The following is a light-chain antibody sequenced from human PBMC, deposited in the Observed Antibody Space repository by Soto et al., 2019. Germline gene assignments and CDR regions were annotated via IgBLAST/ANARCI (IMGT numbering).Light chain of an antibody. CDR3: QQSYSTTVP. CDR2: ASS. CDR1: QSVGIY. J-gene: IGKJ1*01. V-gene: IGKV1-39*01. Sequence: DIQMTQSPSSLSASIGDRVTITCRASQSVGIYLSWYQQKPGKAPNLLIYASSSLQSGVPSRFSGSGTGTDFTLTISTRQPEDFATYYCQQSYSTTVPVGQGPQVDIK.